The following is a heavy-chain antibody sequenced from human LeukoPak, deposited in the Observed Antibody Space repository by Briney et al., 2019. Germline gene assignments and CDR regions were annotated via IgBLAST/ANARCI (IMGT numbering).Heavy chain of an antibody. V-gene: IGHV1-2*02. CDR1: GYTFTGHY. Sequence: ASVKVSCKASGYTFTGHYMHWVRQAPRQGLEWMGRINPNSGDKNYAQKFEGRVNMIRDKSISTAYTELSRLRSDDTAVYYCAREENSNDGYFQHWGQGTLVTVSS. CDR3: AREENSNDGYFQH. J-gene: IGHJ1*01. CDR2: INPNSGDK. D-gene: IGHD1-1*01.